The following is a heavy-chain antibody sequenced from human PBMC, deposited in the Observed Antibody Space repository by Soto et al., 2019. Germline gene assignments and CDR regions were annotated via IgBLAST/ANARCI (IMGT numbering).Heavy chain of an antibody. J-gene: IGHJ6*02. V-gene: IGHV3-15*01. D-gene: IGHD5-12*01. Sequence: PGGSLRLSCAASGFTFSNTWLSWVRQSPGKGLEWVGRIKRKTDGGTTDYAAPVKGRFTISRDDSKNTLYLQMNSLKTEDTAVYYCTTGGYSGYDRSYYYYGMDVWGQGTTVTVSS. CDR3: TTGGYSGYDRSYYYYGMDV. CDR2: IKRKTDGGTT. CDR1: GFTFSNTW.